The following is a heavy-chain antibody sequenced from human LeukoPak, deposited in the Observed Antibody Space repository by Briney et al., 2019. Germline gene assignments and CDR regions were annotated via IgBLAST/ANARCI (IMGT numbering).Heavy chain of an antibody. CDR3: ARQVFNYSNNGGYRQPATDAFDI. CDR2: IYHSGST. CDR1: GYSISSGYY. Sequence: SETLSLTCAVSGYSISSGYYWGWIRQPPGNGLEWIGSIYHSGSTYYNPSLKSRVTISVDTSKNQFSLRLSSVTAADTAIYYCARQVFNYSNNGGYRQPATDAFDIWGQGTMVTVSS. D-gene: IGHD3-22*01. J-gene: IGHJ3*02. V-gene: IGHV4-38-2*01.